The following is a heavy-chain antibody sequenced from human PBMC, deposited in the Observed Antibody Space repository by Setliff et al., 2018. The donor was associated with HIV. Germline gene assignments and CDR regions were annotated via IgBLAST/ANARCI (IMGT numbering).Heavy chain of an antibody. CDR2: IYYSGST. D-gene: IGHD3-22*01. CDR3: ARHSITLVVGVPERDDAFDI. CDR1: GGSISSYY. J-gene: IGHJ3*02. Sequence: SETLSLTCTVSGGSISSYYWSWIRQPPGKGLEWIGYIYYSGSTNYNPSLKSRVTITVDTSTQQFFLKLSSVTATDTAVYYCARHSITLVVGVPERDDAFDIWGQGTMVTVSS. V-gene: IGHV4-59*08.